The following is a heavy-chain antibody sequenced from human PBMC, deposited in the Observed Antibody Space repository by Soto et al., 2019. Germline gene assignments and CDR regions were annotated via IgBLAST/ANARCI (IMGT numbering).Heavy chain of an antibody. Sequence: QVQLQESGPGLVKPSETLSLTCTVSGGSLSSHYWSWIRQSPGKGLEWIGYIYFTGYTNSNPSLKNLVTISVDTSKSQFSLCLNSVTAAATAVYYCATVAMTSPKVFDYWGQGTLVSVSS. CDR1: GGSLSSHY. J-gene: IGHJ4*02. CDR2: IYFTGYT. V-gene: IGHV4-59*11. D-gene: IGHD2-15*01. CDR3: ATVAMTSPKVFDY.